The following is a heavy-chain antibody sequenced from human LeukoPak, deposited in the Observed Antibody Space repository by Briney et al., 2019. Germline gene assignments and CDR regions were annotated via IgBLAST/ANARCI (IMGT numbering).Heavy chain of an antibody. J-gene: IGHJ4*02. CDR2: ISYDGDNK. V-gene: IGHV3-30-3*01. D-gene: IGHD5-24*01. CDR3: ARAERWLQLRWYFDS. CDR1: GFTFSTYA. Sequence: GRSLRLSCAASGFTFSTYAMHWVRQAPGKGLEWVAIISYDGDNKYYADSVKGRFTISRDNSKNTLYLQMNSLRGEDTAVCYCARAERWLQLRWYFDSWGQGTLVTVSS.